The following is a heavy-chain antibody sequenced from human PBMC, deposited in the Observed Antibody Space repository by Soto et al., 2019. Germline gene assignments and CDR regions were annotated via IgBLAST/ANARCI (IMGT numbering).Heavy chain of an antibody. CDR3: ARDSSGGPTDFDY. CDR2: ISYDGSNK. Sequence: XGSLRLSCAASGFTFSSYGMHWVRQAPGKGLEWVAVISYDGSNKYYADSVKGRFTISRDNSKNTLYLQMNSLRAEDTAIYYCARDSSGGPTDFDYWGQGALVTVSS. CDR1: GFTFSSYG. V-gene: IGHV3-30*03. D-gene: IGHD3-10*01. J-gene: IGHJ4*02.